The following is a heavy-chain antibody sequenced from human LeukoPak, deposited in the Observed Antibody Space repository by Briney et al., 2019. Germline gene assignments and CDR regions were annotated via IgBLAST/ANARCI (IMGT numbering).Heavy chain of an antibody. CDR2: IYHSGST. J-gene: IGHJ6*03. CDR3: ARASVVTIAAAGTPGYYYMDV. V-gene: IGHV4-38-2*02. CDR1: GYSISSGYY. D-gene: IGHD6-13*01. Sequence: SETLSLTCTVSGYSISSGYYWGWIRQPPGKGLEWIGSIYHSGSTYYNPSLKSRVTISVDTSKNQFSLKLSSVTAADTAVYYCARASVVTIAAAGTPGYYYMDVWGKGTTVTVSS.